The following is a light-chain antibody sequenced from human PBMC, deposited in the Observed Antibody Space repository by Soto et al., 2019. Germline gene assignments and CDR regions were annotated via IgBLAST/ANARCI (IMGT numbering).Light chain of an antibody. CDR1: QSVGSY. CDR3: QQRSNWPPG. V-gene: IGKV3-11*01. CDR2: DAS. Sequence: EIVLTQSPATLSLSPGERATLSCRASQSVGSYLAWYQQKPGQAPRLLIYDASNRVTGIPARFSGSGSGTDFTLTISSLEPEDFAVYYCQQRSNWPPGFGPGTKVDIK. J-gene: IGKJ3*01.